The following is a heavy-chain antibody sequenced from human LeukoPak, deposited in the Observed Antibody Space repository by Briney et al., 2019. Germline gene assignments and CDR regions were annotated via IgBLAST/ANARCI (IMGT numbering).Heavy chain of an antibody. V-gene: IGHV4-34*01. D-gene: IGHD5-18*01. J-gene: IGHJ6*02. Sequence: SETLSLTCAVYGGSFSGYYWSWIRQPPGKGLEWIGEINHSGSTNYNPSLKSRVTISVDTSKNQFPLKLSSVTAADTAVYYCASTSRYSYGRYYYGMDVWGQGTTVTVSS. CDR1: GGSFSGYY. CDR3: ASTSRYSYGRYYYGMDV. CDR2: INHSGST.